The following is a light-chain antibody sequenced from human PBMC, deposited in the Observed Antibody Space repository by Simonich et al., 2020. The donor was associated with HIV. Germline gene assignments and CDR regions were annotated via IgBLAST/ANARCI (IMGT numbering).Light chain of an antibody. V-gene: IGKV1-33*01. CDR1: QGISNS. J-gene: IGKJ4*01. Sequence: DIQMTQSPSSLSASVGYRVTIPCRASQGISNSLAWYQQKPGKSPKLLIFDASKLETGVPSRFSGSASGTDFTFAISSLQPEDIATYFCQQYHNVPLTFAGGTKVEIK. CDR3: QQYHNVPLT. CDR2: DAS.